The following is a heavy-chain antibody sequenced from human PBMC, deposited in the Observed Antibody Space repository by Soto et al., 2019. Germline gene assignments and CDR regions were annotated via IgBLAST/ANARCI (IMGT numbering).Heavy chain of an antibody. CDR1: GGSISSYY. CDR2: IYYSGST. D-gene: IGHD2-2*01. V-gene: IGHV4-59*08. J-gene: IGHJ6*03. Sequence: QVQLQESGPGLVKPSETLSLTCTVSGGSISSYYWSWIRQPPGKGLEWIGNIYYSGSTNYNPSLKSRVTISVDTSKNQLSLKLSSVTAADTAVYYCARHLGYCSSTSCYAVYYYMDVWGKGTTVTVSS. CDR3: ARHLGYCSSTSCYAVYYYMDV.